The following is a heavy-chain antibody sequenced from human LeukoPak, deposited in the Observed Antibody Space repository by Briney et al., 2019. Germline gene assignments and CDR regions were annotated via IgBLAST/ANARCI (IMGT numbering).Heavy chain of an antibody. CDR3: AKDWVIAAAPH. D-gene: IGHD6-13*01. J-gene: IGHJ4*02. CDR2: ISSSSSYI. V-gene: IGHV3-23*01. CDR1: GFTFSSYA. Sequence: GGSLRLSCAASGFTFSSYAMSWVRQAPGKGLEWVSSISSSSSYIYYADSVKGRFTISRDNSKNTLYLQMNSLRAEDTAVYYCAKDWVIAAAPHWGQGTLVTVSS.